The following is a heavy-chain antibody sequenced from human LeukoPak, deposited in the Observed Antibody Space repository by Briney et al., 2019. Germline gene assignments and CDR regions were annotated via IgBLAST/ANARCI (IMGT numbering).Heavy chain of an antibody. V-gene: IGHV1-2*02. J-gene: IGHJ5*02. D-gene: IGHD2-15*01. CDR2: INPNSGGT. CDR1: GYTFNSYG. Sequence: GASVKVSCKASGYTFNSYGISWVRQAPGQGLEWMGWINPNSGGTNYAQKFQGRVTMTRDTSISTAYMELSRLRSDDTAVYYCARDRVGPLVVVAATHPNWFDPWGQGTLVTVSS. CDR3: ARDRVGPLVVVAATHPNWFDP.